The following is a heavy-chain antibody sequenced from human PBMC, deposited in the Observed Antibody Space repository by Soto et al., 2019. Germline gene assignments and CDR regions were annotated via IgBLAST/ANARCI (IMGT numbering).Heavy chain of an antibody. CDR2: IYYSGST. V-gene: IGHV4-39*01. D-gene: IGHD3-22*01. J-gene: IGHJ4*02. Sequence: SETLSLTCTVSGGSISSSSYYWGWIRQPPGKGLEWIGSIYYSGSTYYNPSLKSRVTISVDTSKNQFSLKLSSVTAADTAVYYCARVSRGMYYYDSSGYYSYFDYWGQGTLVTVSS. CDR3: ARVSRGMYYYDSSGYYSYFDY. CDR1: GGSISSSSYY.